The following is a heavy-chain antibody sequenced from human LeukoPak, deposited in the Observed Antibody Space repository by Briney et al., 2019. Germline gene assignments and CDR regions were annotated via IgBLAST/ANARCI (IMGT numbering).Heavy chain of an antibody. CDR1: GYSLTTYW. V-gene: IGHV5-51*01. Sequence: GESLKIYCKGSGYSLTTYWIGSVRQMPGKGLEWMGIIYPGDSDTRYSPSFQGQVTISADKSISTAYLQWSSLKASDTATYYCARQRGPVAGSDYWGQGTLVTVSS. D-gene: IGHD6-19*01. J-gene: IGHJ4*02. CDR3: ARQRGPVAGSDY. CDR2: IYPGDSDT.